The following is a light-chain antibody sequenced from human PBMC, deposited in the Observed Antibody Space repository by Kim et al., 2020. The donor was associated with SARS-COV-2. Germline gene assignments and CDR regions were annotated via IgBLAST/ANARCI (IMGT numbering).Light chain of an antibody. Sequence: SSSVGDRLTFSCRARQSVTRYFTWSQQKPGEAPKPLIYATSSLISGVPSRFSGSGSETDFTLTISSLQPEDFATYYCQQGYITPYTFGQGTKLEI. CDR3: QQGYITPYT. CDR2: ATS. V-gene: IGKV1-39*01. J-gene: IGKJ2*01. CDR1: QSVTRY.